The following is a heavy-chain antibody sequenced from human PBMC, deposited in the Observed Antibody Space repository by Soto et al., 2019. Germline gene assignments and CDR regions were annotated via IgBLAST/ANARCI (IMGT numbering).Heavy chain of an antibody. D-gene: IGHD6-19*01. Sequence: SVKVSCKASGGTFSSYAISWVRQAPGQGREWMGGIIPIFGTANYAQKFQGRVTITADESTSTAYMELSSLRSEDTAVYYCARGKSYSSGWYESDYYGMDVWGQGTTVTVSS. CDR1: GGTFSSYA. CDR2: IIPIFGTA. J-gene: IGHJ6*02. CDR3: ARGKSYSSGWYESDYYGMDV. V-gene: IGHV1-69*13.